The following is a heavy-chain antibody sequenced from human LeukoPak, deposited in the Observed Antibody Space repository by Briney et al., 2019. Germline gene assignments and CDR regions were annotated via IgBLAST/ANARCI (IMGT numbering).Heavy chain of an antibody. V-gene: IGHV4-59*01. Sequence: PSETLSLTCTVSGGSISSYYWSWIRQPPGKGLEWIGYIYYSGSTNYNPSLKSRVTISVDTPKNQLSLKLSSVTAADTAIYYCARNGGSSWYRWFDPWGQGTLVTVSS. CDR3: ARNGGSSWYRWFDP. J-gene: IGHJ5*02. CDR1: GGSISSYY. CDR2: IYYSGST. D-gene: IGHD6-13*01.